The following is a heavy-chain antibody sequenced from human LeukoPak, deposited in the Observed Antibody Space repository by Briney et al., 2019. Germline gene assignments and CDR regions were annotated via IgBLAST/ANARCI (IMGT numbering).Heavy chain of an antibody. D-gene: IGHD5-18*01. CDR1: GGSFSGYY. CDR2: INHSGST. Sequence: SETLSLTCAVYGGSFSGYYWSWIRQPPGKGLEWIGEINHSGSTNYNPSLKSRVTISVDTSKNQFSLKLSSVTAADTAVYYCARSLIPRGYSYGSRRGKPNWFDPWGQGTLVTVSS. J-gene: IGHJ5*02. CDR3: ARSLIPRGYSYGSRRGKPNWFDP. V-gene: IGHV4-34*01.